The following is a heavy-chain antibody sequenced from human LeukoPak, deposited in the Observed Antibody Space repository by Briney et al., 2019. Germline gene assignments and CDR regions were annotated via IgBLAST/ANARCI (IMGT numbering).Heavy chain of an antibody. CDR2: ISGSGDST. V-gene: IGHV3-23*01. CDR3: ARDWGGVRGVTASDF. CDR1: GFTVSSNY. Sequence: GGSLRLSCAASGFTVSSNYMSWVRQAPGKGLEWVSTISGSGDSTYYADSVKGRFTISRDNAKNSLYLQMNSLRAEDTAVYYCARDWGGVRGVTASDFWGQGTLVIVSS. D-gene: IGHD3-10*01. J-gene: IGHJ4*02.